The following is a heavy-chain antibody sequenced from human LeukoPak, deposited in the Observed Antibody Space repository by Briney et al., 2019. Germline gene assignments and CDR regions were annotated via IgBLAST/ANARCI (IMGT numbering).Heavy chain of an antibody. CDR3: ARGDTAMVREYFDY. V-gene: IGHV3-7*03. CDR1: GFTFSSYW. Sequence: GGSLRLSCAASGFTFSSYWMSWVRQAPGKGLEWVANIKEDGSEKYYVDSVRGRFTISRDNARNSLYLQMNSLRAEDTAVYYCARGDTAMVREYFDYWGQGTLVTVSS. J-gene: IGHJ4*02. CDR2: IKEDGSEK. D-gene: IGHD5-18*01.